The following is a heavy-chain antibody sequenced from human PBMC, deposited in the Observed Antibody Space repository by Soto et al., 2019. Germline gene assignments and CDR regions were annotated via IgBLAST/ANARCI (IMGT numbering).Heavy chain of an antibody. Sequence: SGPTLVNPTQTPTLTGIFSGFSLRTSGVGVGWILQPPGKALEWLGFIYWNDDKRYSPSLKSRLTITKDTSKNQVVLTMTNMDPVDTATYYCAKSGSSGWYGWFDPWGQGTLVTVSS. CDR3: AKSGSSGWYGWFDP. CDR1: GFSLRTSGVG. D-gene: IGHD6-19*01. J-gene: IGHJ5*02. CDR2: IYWNDDK. V-gene: IGHV2-5*01.